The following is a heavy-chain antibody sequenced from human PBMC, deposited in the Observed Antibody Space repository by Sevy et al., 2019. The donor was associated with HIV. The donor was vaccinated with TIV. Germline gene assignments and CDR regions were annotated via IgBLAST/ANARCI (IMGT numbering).Heavy chain of an antibody. D-gene: IGHD2-21*02. CDR2: LNNNAGNT. CDR3: VKDLLSGGDWEAFDI. V-gene: IGHV3-64D*06. CDR1: GFTLSNYA. J-gene: IGHJ3*02. Sequence: GGSLRLSCPASGFTLSNYAMHWVRQSPGKGLEYVSTLNNNAGNTYYADSVKGRFTVSRDNSKNTLYLQMSSLRAEDTAVYYCVKDLLSGGDWEAFDIWGQGTMVTVSS.